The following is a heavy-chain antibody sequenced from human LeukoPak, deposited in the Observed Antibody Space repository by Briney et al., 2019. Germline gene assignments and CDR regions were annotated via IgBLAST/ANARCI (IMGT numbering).Heavy chain of an antibody. V-gene: IGHV3-53*01. CDR1: GFTVSSNY. CDR3: ARDKIPAPWDGMDV. D-gene: IGHD2-2*01. Sequence: PRGSLRLSCAASGFTVSSNYMSWVRQAPGKGLEWVSAIFSSGTTYYPDSVKGRFTISRDNSKNTLYLQMNSLRPEDTAVYYCARDKIPAPWDGMDVWGQGTTVTVSS. CDR2: IFSSGTT. J-gene: IGHJ6*02.